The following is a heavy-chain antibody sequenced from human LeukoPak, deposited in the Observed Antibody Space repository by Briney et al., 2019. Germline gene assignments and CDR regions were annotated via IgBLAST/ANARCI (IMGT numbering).Heavy chain of an antibody. CDR1: GYTLTELS. D-gene: IGHD4-17*01. J-gene: IGHJ4*02. CDR2: FDPEDGET. V-gene: IGHV1-24*01. Sequence: ASVKVSCKVSGYTLTELSMHWVRQAPGKGLEWVGGFDPEDGETIYAQKFQGRVTMTEDTSTDTAYMELSSLRSEDTAVYYCATFRDYGDLQATFDYWGQGTLVTVSS. CDR3: ATFRDYGDLQATFDY.